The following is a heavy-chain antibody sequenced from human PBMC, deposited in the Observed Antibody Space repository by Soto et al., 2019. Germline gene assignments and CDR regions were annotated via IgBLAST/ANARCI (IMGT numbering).Heavy chain of an antibody. D-gene: IGHD5-12*01. V-gene: IGHV1-18*01. CDR3: AREREWWLRNSGDTDY. CDR2: VSAYNGNT. Sequence: ASVKVSCKASGYTFTSYGISWVRQAPGQGLEWMGWVSAYNGNTNYAQKLQGRVTMTTDTSTSTAYMELRSLRSDDTAVYYCAREREWWLRNSGDTDYWGQGTLVTVSS. J-gene: IGHJ4*02. CDR1: GYTFTSYG.